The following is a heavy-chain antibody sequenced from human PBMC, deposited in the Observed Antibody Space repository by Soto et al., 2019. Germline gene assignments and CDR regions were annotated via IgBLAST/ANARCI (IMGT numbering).Heavy chain of an antibody. V-gene: IGHV6-1*01. CDR1: GDSVSSNSAA. D-gene: IGHD3-10*01. Sequence: SQTLSLTCAISGDSVSSNSAAWNWIRQSPSRGLEWLGRTYYRSKWYNDYAVSVKSRITINPDTSKNQFSLQLNSVTPEDTAVDYCARVLLWYDELPHGSGMDVWGQGTTVTVSS. J-gene: IGHJ6*02. CDR2: TYYRSKWYN. CDR3: ARVLLWYDELPHGSGMDV.